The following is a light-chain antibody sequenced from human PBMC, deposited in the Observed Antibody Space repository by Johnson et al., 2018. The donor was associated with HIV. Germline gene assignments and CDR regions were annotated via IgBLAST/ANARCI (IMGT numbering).Light chain of an antibody. J-gene: IGLJ1*01. CDR2: DNY. V-gene: IGLV1-51*01. CDR3: GTWDSSLSAYV. CDR1: SSNIGNNY. Sequence: QSVLTQPPSLSAAPGQKVTISCSGSSSNIGNNYVSWYRHLPGTAPKLLIYDNYKRPSGIPDRFSGSKSGTSATLGITGLQTGDEADYYCGTWDSSLSAYVFGTGTKVTVL.